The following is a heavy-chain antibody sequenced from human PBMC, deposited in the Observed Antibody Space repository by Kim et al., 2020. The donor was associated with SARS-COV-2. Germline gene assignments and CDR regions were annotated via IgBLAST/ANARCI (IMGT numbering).Heavy chain of an antibody. D-gene: IGHD5-18*01. CDR1: GFTFDTYA. CDR3: AKVVGLDGYNYYYYYGMDV. Sequence: GGSLRLSCVASGFTFDTYAMSWVRQAPGKGLEWVSVISGNGVNKFYADSVRGRLTVSRDNSKNTLYLQMNSLRDEDTDLYYCAKVVGLDGYNYYYYYGMDVWGQGTAVTVSS. V-gene: IGHV3-23*01. CDR2: ISGNGVNK. J-gene: IGHJ6*02.